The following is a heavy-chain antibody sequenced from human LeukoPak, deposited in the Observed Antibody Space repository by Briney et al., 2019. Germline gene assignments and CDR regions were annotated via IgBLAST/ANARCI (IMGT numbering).Heavy chain of an antibody. D-gene: IGHD6-13*01. CDR2: ISAYNGNT. V-gene: IGHV1-18*01. CDR1: GYTFTSYG. J-gene: IGHJ5*02. CDR3: ARVTYSSSWYWVSGFDP. Sequence: ASVKVSCKASGYTFTSYGISWVRQAPGRGLEWMGWISAYNGNTNYAQKLQGRVTMTTDTSTSTAYMELRSLRSDDTAVYYCARVTYSSSWYWVSGFDPWGQGTLVTVSS.